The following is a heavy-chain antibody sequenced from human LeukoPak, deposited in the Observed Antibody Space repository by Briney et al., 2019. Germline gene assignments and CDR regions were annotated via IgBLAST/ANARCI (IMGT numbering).Heavy chain of an antibody. Sequence: SETLSLTCTVSGYSISSGYYWGWIRQPPGKGLEWIGSIYHSGSTYYNPSLKSRVTISVDTSKNQFPLKLSSVTAADTAVYYCARNYKIQLDYWGQGTLVTVSS. CDR1: GYSISSGYY. D-gene: IGHD5-18*01. CDR2: IYHSGST. V-gene: IGHV4-38-2*02. CDR3: ARNYKIQLDY. J-gene: IGHJ4*02.